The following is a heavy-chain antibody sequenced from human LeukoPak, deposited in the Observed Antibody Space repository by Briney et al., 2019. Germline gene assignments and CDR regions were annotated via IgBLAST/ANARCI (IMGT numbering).Heavy chain of an antibody. Sequence: GGSLRLSCAASGLTFRSYWMSWVRQAPGKGLEWVANIKEDGSEKYYVDSVKGRFTISRDNAKNSLYLQMTTVRAEDSAIYYCARADDSEEGFDYWGQGTLVTVSS. J-gene: IGHJ4*02. V-gene: IGHV3-7*01. CDR1: GLTFRSYW. CDR2: IKEDGSEK. D-gene: IGHD3-16*01. CDR3: ARADDSEEGFDY.